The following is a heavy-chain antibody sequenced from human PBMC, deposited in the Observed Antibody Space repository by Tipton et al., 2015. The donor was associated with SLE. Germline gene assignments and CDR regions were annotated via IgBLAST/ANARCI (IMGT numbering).Heavy chain of an antibody. J-gene: IGHJ6*03. CDR2: IYYSGST. CDR1: GGYISSSSYY. Sequence: LRLSCTVSGGYISSSSYYWGWIRQPPGKGLEWIGCIYYSGSTYYNPSLKSRITISVDTSKNQFSLKVSSVTAADTAVYYCARESNYDFWSGMNYYLYFMDVWGKGTTVTVSS. V-gene: IGHV4-39*07. D-gene: IGHD3-3*01. CDR3: ARESNYDFWSGMNYYLYFMDV.